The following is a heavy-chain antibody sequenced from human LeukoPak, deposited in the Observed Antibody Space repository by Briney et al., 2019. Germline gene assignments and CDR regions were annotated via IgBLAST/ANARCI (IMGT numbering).Heavy chain of an antibody. CDR1: GFSCNTYS. J-gene: IGHJ3*02. Sequence: GGSPRLSCAASGFSCNTYSMNWVRQAPGKGLEWISYISDSGDTIYSADSVKGRFTISRNNAENSLFLHMSSLRADDTAMYYCAREPTRINLLTYGPWDAYDIWGQGTMVTVSS. D-gene: IGHD1-14*01. CDR2: ISDSGDTI. V-gene: IGHV3-48*04. CDR3: AREPTRINLLTYGPWDAYDI.